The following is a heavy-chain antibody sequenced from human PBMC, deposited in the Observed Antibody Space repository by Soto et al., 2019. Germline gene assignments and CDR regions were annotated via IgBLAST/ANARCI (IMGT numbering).Heavy chain of an antibody. CDR3: ARDRQFSHPRGGMDV. CDR1: GFTFSSYA. CDR2: ISGTGYNT. Sequence: EVQLLESGGGLVRLGGSLRLSCAASGFTFSSYAMNWVRQAPGKGLEWVSAISGTGYNTYYADSLKGRFTISRDNSKNTLSLQMNSLRAEDTAVYYCARDRQFSHPRGGMDVWGQGTTVTVSS. V-gene: IGHV3-23*01. J-gene: IGHJ6*02. D-gene: IGHD3-10*01.